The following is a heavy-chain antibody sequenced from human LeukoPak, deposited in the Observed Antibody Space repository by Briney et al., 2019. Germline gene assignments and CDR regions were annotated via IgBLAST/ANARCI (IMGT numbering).Heavy chain of an antibody. V-gene: IGHV3-66*01. CDR1: GVTFSSYE. CDR2: IYSGGST. D-gene: IGHD5-12*01. Sequence: GGSLRLSCAASGVTFSSYEMSWVRQAPGKGLEWVSVIYSGGSTYYADSVKGRFTISRDNSKNTLYLQMNSLRAEDTAVYYCARDLMGYDSAFQHWGQGTLVTVSS. CDR3: ARDLMGYDSAFQH. J-gene: IGHJ1*01.